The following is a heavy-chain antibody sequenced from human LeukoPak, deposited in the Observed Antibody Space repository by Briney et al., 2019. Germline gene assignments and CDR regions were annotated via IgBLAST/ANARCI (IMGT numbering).Heavy chain of an antibody. D-gene: IGHD6-6*01. CDR1: GYTLTELS. CDR3: ATAGYSRSGNWFDP. V-gene: IGHV1-24*01. J-gene: IGHJ5*02. Sequence: ASVKVSCKVSGYTLTELSMYWVRQAPGKGLEWMGGFDPEDGETIYAQKFQGRVTMTEDTSTDTAYMELISLRSEDTAVYYCATAGYSRSGNWFDPWGQGTLVTVSS. CDR2: FDPEDGET.